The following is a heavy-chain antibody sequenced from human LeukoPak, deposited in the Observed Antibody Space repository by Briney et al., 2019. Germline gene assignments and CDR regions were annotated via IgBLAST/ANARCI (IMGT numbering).Heavy chain of an antibody. D-gene: IGHD2-15*01. J-gene: IGHJ3*02. CDR2: IYYSGST. CDR1: DGSISSGDYY. V-gene: IGHV4-30-4*01. Sequence: PSETLSLTCTVSDGSISSGDYYWSWIRQPPGKGLEWIGYIYYSGSTYYNPSLKSRVTISVDTSKNQFSLKLSSVTAADTAVYYCARCAVVVVAATGPYDAFDIWGQGTMVTVSS. CDR3: ARCAVVVVAATGPYDAFDI.